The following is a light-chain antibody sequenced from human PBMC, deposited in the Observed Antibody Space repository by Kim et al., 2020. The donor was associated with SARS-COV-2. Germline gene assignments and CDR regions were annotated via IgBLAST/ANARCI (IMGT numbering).Light chain of an antibody. CDR2: AAS. V-gene: IGKV1-9*01. CDR1: QGISSY. CDR3: QQLNSYPAPQT. Sequence: DIQLTQSPSFLSASVGDRVTITCRASQGISSYLAWYQQKPGKAPKLLIYAASTLQSGVPSRFSGSGSGTEFTLTISSLQPEDFATYYCQQLNSYPAPQTFGGGTKVDIK. J-gene: IGKJ4*01.